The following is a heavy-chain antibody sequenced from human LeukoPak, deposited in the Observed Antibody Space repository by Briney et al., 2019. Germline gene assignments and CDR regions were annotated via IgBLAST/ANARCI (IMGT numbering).Heavy chain of an antibody. CDR3: ARQSRSGRLDY. CDR2: IYTSGST. CDR1: GGSISSGSYY. Sequence: PSQTLSLTCTVSGGSISSGSYYWSWIRQPAGKGLGWIGRIYTSGSTNYNPSLKSRVTISVDTSKNQFSLKLSSVTAADTAVYYCARQSRSGRLDYWGQGTLVTVSS. V-gene: IGHV4-61*02. J-gene: IGHJ4*02.